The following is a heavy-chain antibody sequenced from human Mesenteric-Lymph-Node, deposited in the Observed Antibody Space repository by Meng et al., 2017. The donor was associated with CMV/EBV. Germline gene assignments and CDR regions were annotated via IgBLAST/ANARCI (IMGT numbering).Heavy chain of an antibody. D-gene: IGHD6-13*01. J-gene: IGHJ4*02. V-gene: IGHV2-5*02. CDR1: GFSLSTSGVG. CDR3: AHSSGIAAAGPFYFDY. CDR2: IYWDDDK. Sequence: QITLKESGPTLVKPTQTLTLTCPFSGFSLSTSGVGVGWIRQPPGKALEWLALIYWDDDKRYSPSLKSRLTITKDTSKNQVVLTMTHMDPVDTATYYCAHSSGIAAAGPFYFDYWGQGTLVTVSS.